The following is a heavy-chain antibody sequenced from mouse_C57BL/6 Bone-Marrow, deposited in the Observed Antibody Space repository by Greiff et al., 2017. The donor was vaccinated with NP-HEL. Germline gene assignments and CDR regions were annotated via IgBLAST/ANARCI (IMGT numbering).Heavy chain of an antibody. V-gene: IGHV3-6*01. CDR3: AREGPAWFAY. CDR1: GYSITSGYY. J-gene: IGHJ3*01. CDR2: ISYDGSN. Sequence: DVKLQESGPGLVKPSQSLSLTCSVTGYSITSGYYWNWIRQFPGNKLEWMGYISYDGSNNYNPSLKNRISITRDTSKNQFFLKLNSVTTEDTATYYCAREGPAWFAYWGQGTLVTVSA.